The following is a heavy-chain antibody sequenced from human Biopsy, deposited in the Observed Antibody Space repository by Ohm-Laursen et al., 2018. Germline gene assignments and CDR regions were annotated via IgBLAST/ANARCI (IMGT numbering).Heavy chain of an antibody. V-gene: IGHV1-69*13. D-gene: IGHD1-1*01. CDR1: GGTFSSFG. Sequence: GASVKVSCKASGGTFSSFGISWVRQVPGQGLEWMGEINSMFGTTNYAQTFQGRVTITADESTSTAYMEVSSLRSEDTAVYYCAKRGVERGRPLAYWGQGTLVTVSS. CDR2: INSMFGTT. J-gene: IGHJ4*02. CDR3: AKRGVERGRPLAY.